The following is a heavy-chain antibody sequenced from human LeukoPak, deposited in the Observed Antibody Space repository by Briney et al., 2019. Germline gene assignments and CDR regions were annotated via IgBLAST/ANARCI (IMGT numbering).Heavy chain of an antibody. CDR2: ISYDGSNK. Sequence: GGYLRLSCAASGFTFSSYGMHWVRQAPGKGLEWVAVISYDGSNKYYADSVKGRFTISRDNSKNTLYLQMNSLRAEDTAVYYCAKGGLVYYYYGMDVWGQGTTVTVSS. D-gene: IGHD3/OR15-3a*01. J-gene: IGHJ6*01. V-gene: IGHV3-30*18. CDR1: GFTFSSYG. CDR3: AKGGLVYYYYGMDV.